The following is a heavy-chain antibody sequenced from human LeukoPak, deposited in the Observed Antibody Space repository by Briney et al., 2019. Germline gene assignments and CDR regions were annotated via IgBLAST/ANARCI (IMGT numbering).Heavy chain of an antibody. Sequence: PGGSLRLSCAASGFDFDDYGMSWVRQAPGKGLEWVANINEGGSGKYYVDSVKGRFTISRDNVENSVYLQMNSLRVEDTAVYYCARAISASFESWGQGTLVTVSS. CDR1: GFDFDDYG. J-gene: IGHJ4*02. CDR3: ARAISASFES. V-gene: IGHV3-7*01. CDR2: INEGGSGK.